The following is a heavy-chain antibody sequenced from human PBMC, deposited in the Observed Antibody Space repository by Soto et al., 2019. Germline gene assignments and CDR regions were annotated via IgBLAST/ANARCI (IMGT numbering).Heavy chain of an antibody. CDR3: AKVIPARDYGDYGGPLLTDNWFDP. D-gene: IGHD4-17*01. Sequence: EVPLLESGGGLVQPGGSLRLSCAASGFTFSSYAMSWVRQAPGKGLEWVSAIRGSGGSTYYADSVKGRFTISRDNSKNSLYLQMNSLRAEDTAVYYCAKVIPARDYGDYGGPLLTDNWFDPWCQGTLVTVS. CDR2: IRGSGGST. J-gene: IGHJ5*02. V-gene: IGHV3-23*01. CDR1: GFTFSSYA.